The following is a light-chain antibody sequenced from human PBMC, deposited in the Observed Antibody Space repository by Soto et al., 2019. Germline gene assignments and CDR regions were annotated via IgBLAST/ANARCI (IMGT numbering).Light chain of an antibody. CDR2: GAS. CDR1: QSVSSN. V-gene: IGKV3-15*01. CDR3: QQYNNWPLT. J-gene: IGKJ4*01. Sequence: EIVMTQSPATLSLSPGEGATVSCRASQSVSSNLAWYQQKPGQAPRLLIYGASTRATGIPARFSGSGSGTEFTLTISSLQSEDFAVYYCQQYNNWPLTFGGGTKVDIK.